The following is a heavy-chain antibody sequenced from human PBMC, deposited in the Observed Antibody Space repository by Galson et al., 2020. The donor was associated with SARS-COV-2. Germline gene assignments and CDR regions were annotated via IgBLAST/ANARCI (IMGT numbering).Heavy chain of an antibody. CDR1: GFTFSNAW. Sequence: GGSLRLSCAASGFTFSNAWMSWVRQALGKGLEWVGRIKSKTDGGTTDYAAPVKGRFTISRDDSKNTLYLQMNSLKTEDTAVYYCTTDLHDYGDRYYWGQGTLVTVSS. V-gene: IGHV3-15*01. CDR3: TTDLHDYGDRYY. D-gene: IGHD4-17*01. CDR2: IKSKTDGGTT. J-gene: IGHJ4*02.